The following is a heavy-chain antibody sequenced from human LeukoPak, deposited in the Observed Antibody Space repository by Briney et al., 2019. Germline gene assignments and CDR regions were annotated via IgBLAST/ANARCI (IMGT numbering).Heavy chain of an antibody. J-gene: IGHJ4*02. Sequence: ASVKVSCKASGYTFTGYYMHWVRQAPGQGLEWMGWINPNSGGTNYAQKFQGRVTMTRDTSISTAYMELRSLRSDDTAVYYCARGSPIYDILTGYYFGSGGDYWGQGTLVTVSS. CDR2: INPNSGGT. V-gene: IGHV1-2*02. D-gene: IGHD3-9*01. CDR3: ARGSPIYDILTGYYFGSGGDY. CDR1: GYTFTGYY.